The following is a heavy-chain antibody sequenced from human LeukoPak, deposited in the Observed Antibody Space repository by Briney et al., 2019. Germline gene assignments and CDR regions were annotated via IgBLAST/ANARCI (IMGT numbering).Heavy chain of an antibody. D-gene: IGHD6-19*01. Sequence: SETLSLTCTVSGGSISSSSYYWGWIRQPPGKGLEWIGSIYYSGSTYYNPSLKSRVTISVDTSKNQFSLKLSSVTAVDTAVYYCARQAVARSDWFDPWGQGTLVTVSS. CDR1: GGSISSSSYY. J-gene: IGHJ5*02. V-gene: IGHV4-39*01. CDR3: ARQAVARSDWFDP. CDR2: IYYSGST.